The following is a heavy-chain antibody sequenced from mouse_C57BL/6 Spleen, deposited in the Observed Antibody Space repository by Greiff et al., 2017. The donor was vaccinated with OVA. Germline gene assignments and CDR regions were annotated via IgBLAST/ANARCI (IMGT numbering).Heavy chain of an antibody. CDR2: IDPSDSET. Sequence: QVQLQQPGAELVRPGSSVKLSCKASGYTFTSYWMHWVKQRPIQGLEWIGNIDPSDSETHYNQKFKDKATLTVDKSSSTAYMQLSSLTSEDSAVYYCARSYYYGSSWGFFDYWGQGTTLTVSS. V-gene: IGHV1-52*01. D-gene: IGHD1-1*01. CDR3: ARSYYYGSSWGFFDY. J-gene: IGHJ2*01. CDR1: GYTFTSYW.